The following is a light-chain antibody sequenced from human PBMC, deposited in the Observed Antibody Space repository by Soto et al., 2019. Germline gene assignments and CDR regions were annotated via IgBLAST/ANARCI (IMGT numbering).Light chain of an antibody. CDR1: SSDVGGYNY. J-gene: IGLJ2*01. CDR3: SSYTSSSAL. Sequence: QSALTQPASVSGSPGQSITISCTGTSSDVGGYNYVSWYQQHPGKAPKLMIYEVSNRPSEVSNRFSGSKSANTASLTISGLQAEDEADYYCSSYTSSSALFGGGTQLTVL. CDR2: EVS. V-gene: IGLV2-14*01.